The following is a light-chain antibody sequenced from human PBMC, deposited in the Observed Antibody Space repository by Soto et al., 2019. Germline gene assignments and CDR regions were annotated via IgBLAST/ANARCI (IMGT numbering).Light chain of an antibody. CDR1: SSDFGSYNL. V-gene: IGLV2-23*01. CDR2: EYS. Sequence: QSALTQPASVSGSPGQSITISCTGTSSDFGSYNLVSWNQQHPGKAPKLMIYEYSKRPSGVSNRFSGSKSGNTASLTISGLQAEDDADYYCCSYAGSSTYVFGTGTKVTVL. CDR3: CSYAGSSTYV. J-gene: IGLJ1*01.